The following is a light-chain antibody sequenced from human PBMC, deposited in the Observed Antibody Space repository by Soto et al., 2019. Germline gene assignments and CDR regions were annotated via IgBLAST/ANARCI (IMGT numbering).Light chain of an antibody. Sequence: EIVLTQSPATLSLSPGERATLSCRASQSVSSYLAWYQQKPGQAPRLLILGASSRATGIPDRFSGSGSGTDFTLTISRVEPEDFAVYYCQQYGSSLITFGQGTRLEIK. CDR2: GAS. CDR1: QSVSSY. CDR3: QQYGSSLIT. V-gene: IGKV3-20*01. J-gene: IGKJ5*01.